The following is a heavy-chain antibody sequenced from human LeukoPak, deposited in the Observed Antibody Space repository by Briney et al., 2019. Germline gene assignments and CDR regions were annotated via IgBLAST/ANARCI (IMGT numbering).Heavy chain of an antibody. J-gene: IGHJ2*01. CDR1: GGSISSSSYY. D-gene: IGHD6-13*01. Sequence: SETLSLTCTVSGGSISSSSYYWGWIRQPPGTGLEWIGSIYTSGSINYNPSLKSRVTMSVDTSKNQFSLKLSSVTAADTAVYYCARTPAQTSSSWYYVWYFDLWGRGTLVTVSS. V-gene: IGHV4-39*07. CDR3: ARTPAQTSSSWYYVWYFDL. CDR2: IYTSGSI.